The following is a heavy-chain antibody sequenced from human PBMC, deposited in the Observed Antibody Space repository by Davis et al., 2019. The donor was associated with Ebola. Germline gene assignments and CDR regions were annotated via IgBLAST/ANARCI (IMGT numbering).Heavy chain of an antibody. J-gene: IGHJ4*02. Sequence: ASVKVSCKASGYTFTSYGISWVRQAPGQGLEWMGWISAYNGNTNYAQKLQGRVTMTTDTSTSTAYMELRSLRSDDTAVYYCARDLIWAVPALDLDYWGQGTLVTVSS. CDR1: GYTFTSYG. CDR3: ARDLIWAVPALDLDY. CDR2: ISAYNGNT. D-gene: IGHD3-3*01. V-gene: IGHV1-18*01.